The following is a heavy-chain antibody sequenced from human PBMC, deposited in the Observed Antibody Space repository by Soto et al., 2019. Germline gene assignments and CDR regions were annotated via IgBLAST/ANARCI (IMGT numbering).Heavy chain of an antibody. CDR2: ISAYNGHT. Sequence: ASVKVSCKASGYTFTSYFISWVRQAPGQGLEWMGGISAYNGHTNYAQKFQGRLTMTTEASTTTAYMELRGLRSDDTAVYYCTRRPAEYWHGSFAREDFHYWGQGPWPPLL. D-gene: IGHD3-3*02. J-gene: IGHJ4*02. CDR1: GYTFTSYF. V-gene: IGHV1-18*04. CDR3: TRRPAEYWHGSFAREDFHY.